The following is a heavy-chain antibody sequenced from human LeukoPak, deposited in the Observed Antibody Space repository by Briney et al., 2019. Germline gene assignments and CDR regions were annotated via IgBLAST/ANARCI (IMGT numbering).Heavy chain of an antibody. D-gene: IGHD1-14*01. Sequence: PSETLSLTCSVSGASISDFYWSWIRQPPGKGLEWIGYIYYSGSTNYNPSLKSRVTISVDTSKNQFSLKLSSVTAADTAVYYCARPDPESAAFDYWGQGTLVTVSS. V-gene: IGHV4-59*08. CDR1: GASISDFY. CDR2: IYYSGST. J-gene: IGHJ4*02. CDR3: ARPDPESAAFDY.